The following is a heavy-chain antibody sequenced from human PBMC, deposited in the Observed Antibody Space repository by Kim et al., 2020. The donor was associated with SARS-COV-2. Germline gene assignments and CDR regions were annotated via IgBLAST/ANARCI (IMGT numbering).Heavy chain of an antibody. Sequence: GGSLRLSCAVSGFTFSSSDMNWVRQAPGKGLEWVAGIGGGGGTYFADSLKGRLTISRDNSTNTLYLQMNSLRAEDTAVYYCAEGGNDFDYWGQGTLVTVSS. V-gene: IGHV3-23*01. D-gene: IGHD1-1*01. CDR3: AEGGNDFDY. J-gene: IGHJ4*02. CDR2: IGGGGGT. CDR1: GFTFSSSD.